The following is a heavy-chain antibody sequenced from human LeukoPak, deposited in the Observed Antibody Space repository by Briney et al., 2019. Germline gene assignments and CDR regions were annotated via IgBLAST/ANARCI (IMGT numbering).Heavy chain of an antibody. CDR3: ARDFLCSSTSCYGKDV. CDR1: GFTFSRYA. CDR2: ISYDGSNK. V-gene: IGHV3-30-3*01. Sequence: GSLRLSCAASGFTFSRYAMYWVRQAPGKGLEWVAVISYDGSNKYYADSVKGRFTISRDNAKNSLYLQMNSLRAEDTAVYYCARDFLCSSTSCYGKDVWGKGTTVTVSS. J-gene: IGHJ6*04. D-gene: IGHD2-2*01.